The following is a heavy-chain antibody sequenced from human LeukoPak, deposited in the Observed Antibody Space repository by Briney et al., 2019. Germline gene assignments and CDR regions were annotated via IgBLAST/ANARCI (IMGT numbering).Heavy chain of an antibody. CDR1: GFSIGTYC. V-gene: IGHV3-7*04. D-gene: IGHD4-17*01. CDR2: IREDGTEK. CDR3: ARDRAGVDYAGITDY. J-gene: IGHJ4*02. Sequence: PGGSLRLSCAASGFSIGTYCLSWVRQAPGKGLVYVATIREDGTEKHYVDSVKGRFTISRDNAKNSLYLQMNSLRAEDTAVYFCARDRAGVDYAGITDYWGQGTLVTVSS.